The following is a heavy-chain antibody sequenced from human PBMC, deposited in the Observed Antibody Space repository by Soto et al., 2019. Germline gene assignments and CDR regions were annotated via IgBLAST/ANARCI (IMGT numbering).Heavy chain of an antibody. V-gene: IGHV1-46*01. CDR3: ARGAGDTVVDTRRYGIDV. CDR1: GYSFINYY. Sequence: ASVKVSCKASGYSFINYYIHWVRQAPGQGLEWMAVISPSGGSTSYAQKFQGRVTVTRDTSTSTVYMDLSSLRFEDTAVYYCARGAGDTVVDTRRYGIDVWGQGSTVTVS. D-gene: IGHD2-21*01. J-gene: IGHJ6*02. CDR2: ISPSGGST.